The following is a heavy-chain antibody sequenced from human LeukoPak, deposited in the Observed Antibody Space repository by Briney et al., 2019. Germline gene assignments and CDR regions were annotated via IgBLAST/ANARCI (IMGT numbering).Heavy chain of an antibody. CDR1: GGSISSSNYS. CDR2: IDYSGST. CDR3: ARRHTGGWGYSDY. V-gene: IGHV4-39*01. J-gene: IGHJ4*02. Sequence: PSETLSLTCTVSGGSISSSNYSWGWIRQPPGKGLEWIGNIDYSGSTYNNPSLKSRVTISVDTSKNQFSLKLSSVTAADTAVYYCARRHTGGWGYSDYWGQGTLVTVSS. D-gene: IGHD7-27*01.